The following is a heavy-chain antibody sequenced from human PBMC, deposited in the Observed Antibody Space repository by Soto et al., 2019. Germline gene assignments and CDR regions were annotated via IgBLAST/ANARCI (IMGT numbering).Heavy chain of an antibody. D-gene: IGHD6-19*01. CDR1: GFTFSSYS. J-gene: IGHJ3*01. V-gene: IGHV3-21*04. Sequence: GGSLRLSCAASGFTFSSYSMNWVRQAPGKGLEWVSSISSSSYIYYADSVKGRFTISRGNAKNSLYLQMNRLRADDTAVYFCAKSLVTPSDAFDLWGRGTLVTVSS. CDR2: ISSSSYI. CDR3: AKSLVTPSDAFDL.